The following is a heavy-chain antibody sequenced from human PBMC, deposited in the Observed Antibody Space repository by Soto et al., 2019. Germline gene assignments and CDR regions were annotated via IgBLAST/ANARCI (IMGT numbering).Heavy chain of an antibody. Sequence: SETLSLTCTVSGGSISSGGYYWSWIRQHPGKGLEWIGYIYYSGSTYYNPSLKSRVTISVDTSKNQFSLKLSSVTAADTAVYYCARGGGWYSSKTGANWFDPWGQGTLVTVSS. D-gene: IGHD6-19*01. CDR2: IYYSGST. J-gene: IGHJ5*02. CDR1: GGSISSGGYY. CDR3: ARGGGWYSSKTGANWFDP. V-gene: IGHV4-31*03.